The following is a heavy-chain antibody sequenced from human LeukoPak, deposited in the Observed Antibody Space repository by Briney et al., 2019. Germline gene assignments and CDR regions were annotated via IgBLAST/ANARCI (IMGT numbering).Heavy chain of an antibody. CDR3: ARLGTYSSSWYQGYFDY. CDR1: GFTFSSYA. J-gene: IGHJ4*02. V-gene: IGHV3-30-3*01. CDR2: ISYDGSNK. D-gene: IGHD6-13*01. Sequence: GGSLRLSCAASGFTFSSYAMHWVRQAPGKGLEWVAVISYDGSNKYYADSVKGRFTISRDNSKNTLYLQMNSLRAEDTAVYYCARLGTYSSSWYQGYFDYWGQGTLVTVSS.